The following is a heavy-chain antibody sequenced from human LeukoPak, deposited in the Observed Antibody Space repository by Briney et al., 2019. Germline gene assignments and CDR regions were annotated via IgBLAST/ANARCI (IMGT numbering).Heavy chain of an antibody. CDR3: ARMPYIAAAVDYFDY. CDR1: GGSISSSSYY. D-gene: IGHD6-13*01. CDR2: IYYSGST. V-gene: IGHV4-39*01. J-gene: IGHJ4*02. Sequence: PSETLSLTCTVSGGSISSSSYYWGWIRQPPGKGLEWIGSIYYSGSTYYNPSLKSRVTISVDTSKNQFSLKLSSVTAADTAVYYCARMPYIAAAVDYFDYWGQGTLVTVSS.